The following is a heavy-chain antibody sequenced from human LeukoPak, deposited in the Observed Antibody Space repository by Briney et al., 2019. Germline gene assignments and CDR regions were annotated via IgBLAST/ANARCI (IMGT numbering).Heavy chain of an antibody. CDR3: ARRNWGYYFDY. CDR1: GGSISSGDYY. CDR2: IYYSGST. D-gene: IGHD7-27*01. Sequence: PSETLSLTCTVSGGSISSGDYYWSWIRQPPGKGLEWIGYIYYSGSTYYNPSLKSRVTISVDTSKNQFSLKLSSVTAADTAVYYCARRNWGYYFDYWGQGTLVAVSS. J-gene: IGHJ4*02. V-gene: IGHV4-30-4*01.